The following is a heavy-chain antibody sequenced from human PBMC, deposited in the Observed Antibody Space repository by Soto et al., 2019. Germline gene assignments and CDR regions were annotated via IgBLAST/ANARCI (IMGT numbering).Heavy chain of an antibody. V-gene: IGHV4-31*03. D-gene: IGHD2-21*02. Sequence: QVQLQESGPGLVKPSQTLSLICTVSGGYIGSLGYYWRWIRQHPGKGLEWIGYIYYSGSTYYNPSLKSRVSISVDRSKNEFLLKLSSVTAAHTAKYFCAGTAYSNVAGVTASHFDYWGQGTLVTVSS. J-gene: IGHJ4*02. CDR1: GGYIGSLGYY. CDR2: IYYSGST. CDR3: AGTAYSNVAGVTASHFDY.